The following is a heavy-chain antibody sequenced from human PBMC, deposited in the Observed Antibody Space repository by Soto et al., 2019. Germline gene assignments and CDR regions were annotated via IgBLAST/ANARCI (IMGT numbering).Heavy chain of an antibody. CDR2: VSDVERA. V-gene: IGHV3-53*01. Sequence: EVRLVESGGGLIQPGGSLRLSCVVSGFSVSSNYMSWVRQAPGKGLEWVTVVSDVERANYADYVKGRVTVSRDISKRTVFLQINRLRAEDTDVYYCARPHRAASALAAESWGQGTLVIVSS. J-gene: IGHJ5*02. CDR1: GFSVSSNY. CDR3: ARPHRAASALAAES. D-gene: IGHD6-25*01.